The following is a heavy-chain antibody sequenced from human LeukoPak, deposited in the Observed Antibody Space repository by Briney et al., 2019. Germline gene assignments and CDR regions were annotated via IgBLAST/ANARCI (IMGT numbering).Heavy chain of an antibody. D-gene: IGHD6-13*01. CDR2: IYYSGST. CDR3: ARRIAVAEHFDY. J-gene: IGHJ4*02. V-gene: IGHV4-39*01. CDR1: GGSISSSSYY. Sequence: SETLSLTCTVSGGSISSSSYYWGWIRQPPGKGLEWIGSIYYSGSTDYNPSLKSRVTISVDTSKNQFSLKLSSVTAADTAVYYCARRIAVAEHFDYWGQGTLVTVSS.